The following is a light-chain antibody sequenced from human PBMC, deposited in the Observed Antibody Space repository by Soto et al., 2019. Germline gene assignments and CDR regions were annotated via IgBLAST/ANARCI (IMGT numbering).Light chain of an antibody. V-gene: IGKV3-11*01. CDR3: QQRSNWPRT. J-gene: IGKJ1*01. CDR1: QSVSSN. Sequence: EIVMTQSTATLSVSPGERATLSCRASQSVSSNLARYQQKPGQAPRLLIYDASNRATGIPARFSGSGSGTDFPLTISSLEPEDFALYYCQQRSNWPRTFGQGTKVDI. CDR2: DAS.